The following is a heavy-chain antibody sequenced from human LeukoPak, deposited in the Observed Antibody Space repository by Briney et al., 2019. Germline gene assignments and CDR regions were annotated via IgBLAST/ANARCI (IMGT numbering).Heavy chain of an antibody. CDR1: GYTFTSYG. J-gene: IGHJ4*02. CDR3: ANIYDSSGYYRDY. V-gene: IGHV1-18*01. D-gene: IGHD3-22*01. Sequence: ASLKVSCKASGYTFTSYGTSCVRQAPGQGLEWKGWISAYNVKTNYTQKIQGTDTLTTNTSTSTTYTELRRLRYYTTPLYNTANIYDSSGYYRDYWGQGTLVTVSS. CDR2: ISAYNVKT.